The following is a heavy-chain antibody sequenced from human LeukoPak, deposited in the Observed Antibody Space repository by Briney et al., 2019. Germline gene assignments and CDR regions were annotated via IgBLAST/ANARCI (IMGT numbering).Heavy chain of an antibody. Sequence: SVKVSCKASGGTFSRYAISWVRQAPGQGLEWMGGIIPIFGTADYAQKFQGRVTITTDESTSTAYLELSSLRSEDTAVYYCARDLLGSIVVVPAAPPGGDAFDIWGQGTMVTVSS. CDR1: GGTFSRYA. D-gene: IGHD2-2*01. CDR2: IIPIFGTA. J-gene: IGHJ3*02. CDR3: ARDLLGSIVVVPAAPPGGDAFDI. V-gene: IGHV1-69*05.